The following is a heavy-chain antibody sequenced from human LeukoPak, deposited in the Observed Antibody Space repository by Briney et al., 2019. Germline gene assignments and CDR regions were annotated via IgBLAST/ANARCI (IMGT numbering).Heavy chain of an antibody. CDR3: AQLGITMIGGV. CDR1: GFTFFNYG. Sequence: GGTLRLSCAASGFTFFNYGMNWVGQAPGKGVEWVSYIMSSWSTIYYADSVEGGFNISRENHKNSVYLKIQTQTPKDTRVFYFAQLGITMIGGVWGKGTTVTVSA. J-gene: IGHJ6*04. CDR2: IMSSWSTI. D-gene: IGHD3-10*02. V-gene: IGHV3-48*04.